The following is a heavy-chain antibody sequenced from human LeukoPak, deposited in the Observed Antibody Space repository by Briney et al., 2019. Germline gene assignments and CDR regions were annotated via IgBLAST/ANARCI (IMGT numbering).Heavy chain of an antibody. CDR1: GYTFTSYG. J-gene: IGHJ6*03. CDR3: ARVKDSSSSRGYYYYMDV. D-gene: IGHD6-6*01. Sequence: ASVKVSCKASGYTFTSYGISWVRQAPGQGLEWMGWISAYNGNTNYAQKLQGRVTMTTDTSTSTAYMELRSLRSDDTAVYYCARVKDSSSSRGYYYYMDVWGKGTTVTVSS. CDR2: ISAYNGNT. V-gene: IGHV1-18*01.